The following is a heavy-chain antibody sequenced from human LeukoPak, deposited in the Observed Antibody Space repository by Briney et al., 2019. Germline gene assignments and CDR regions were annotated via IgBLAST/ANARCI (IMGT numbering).Heavy chain of an antibody. CDR2: VSDSGGST. CDR3: AKGVGCSGGTCYSGHGMDV. V-gene: IGHV3-23*01. Sequence: GGSLRLSCAASGFTFSSYSMNWVRQAPGKGLEWVSTVSDSGGSTYYADSVKGRFTISRDNSKNTLYLQVNSLRAEDTAVYYCAKGVGCSGGTCYSGHGMDVWGQGTTVTVSS. CDR1: GFTFSSYS. D-gene: IGHD2-15*01. J-gene: IGHJ6*02.